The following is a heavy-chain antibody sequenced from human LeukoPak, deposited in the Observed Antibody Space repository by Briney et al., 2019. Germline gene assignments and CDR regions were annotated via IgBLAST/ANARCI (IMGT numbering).Heavy chain of an antibody. CDR1: GNYW. Sequence: GGSLRLSCAASGNYWMHWVRQAPGKGLVWVSHIDSGGSWTSYADSVKGRFTISKDNAKNTAYLQMNNLRAEDTAAYYCVSFYETYWGRGTLVTVSS. V-gene: IGHV3-74*01. D-gene: IGHD2/OR15-2a*01. CDR2: IDSGGSWT. J-gene: IGHJ4*02. CDR3: VSFYETY.